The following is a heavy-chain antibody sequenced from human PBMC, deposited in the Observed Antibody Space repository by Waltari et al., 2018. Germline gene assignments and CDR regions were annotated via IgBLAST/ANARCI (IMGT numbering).Heavy chain of an antibody. D-gene: IGHD1-7*01. CDR2: VRAKSDYT. Sequence: EVQLLESGGGLVQPGGSLRLSCIASGFIFGSYAMTWVRQAPGKGVEWVAGVRAKSDYTSYADSAKGRFTVSRDNSKNTLFLQMNSLRVEDTALYYCARYISRGRELISWGQGTLVTVSS. CDR3: ARYISRGRELIS. J-gene: IGHJ4*02. CDR1: GFIFGSYA. V-gene: IGHV3-23*01.